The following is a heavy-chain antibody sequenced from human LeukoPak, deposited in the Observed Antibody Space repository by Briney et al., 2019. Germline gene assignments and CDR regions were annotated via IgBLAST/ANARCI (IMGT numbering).Heavy chain of an antibody. D-gene: IGHD2-2*02. CDR3: ARGNVVVPAAIAY. Sequence: ASVKVSRKASGYTLTGYYMHWVRQAPGQGLEWMGWINPNSGGTNYAQKFQGRVTMTRDTSISTAYMELSRLRSDDTAVYYCARGNVVVPAAIAYWGQGTLVTVSS. CDR2: INPNSGGT. J-gene: IGHJ4*02. V-gene: IGHV1-2*02. CDR1: GYTLTGYY.